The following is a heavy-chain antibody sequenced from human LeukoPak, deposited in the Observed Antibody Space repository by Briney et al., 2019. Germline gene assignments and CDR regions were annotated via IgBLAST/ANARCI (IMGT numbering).Heavy chain of an antibody. J-gene: IGHJ4*02. V-gene: IGHV3-7*01. CDR3: ARTALDTAFTSDLYYFDY. D-gene: IGHD5-18*01. CDR2: IKQDGSEK. Sequence: PGGSLRLSCAASGFTFSSYSMSWVRQAPGKGLEWVANIKQDGSEKYYVDSVKGRFTISRDNAKNSLYLQMNSLRAEDTAVYYCARTALDTAFTSDLYYFDYWGQGTLVTVSS. CDR1: GFTFSSYS.